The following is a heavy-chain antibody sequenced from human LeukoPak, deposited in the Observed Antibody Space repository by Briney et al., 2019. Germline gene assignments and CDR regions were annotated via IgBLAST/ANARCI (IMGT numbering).Heavy chain of an antibody. Sequence: ASVKVSCKASGYTFTSYDINWVRQATGQGLEWMGWMNPNSGNTGYAQKFQGRVTMTRNTSISTAYMELSSLRSEDTAVYYCARGYCSSTSCYEPHHLWYFDLWGRGTLVTVSS. CDR3: ARGYCSSTSCYEPHHLWYFDL. V-gene: IGHV1-8*01. CDR2: MNPNSGNT. D-gene: IGHD2-2*01. J-gene: IGHJ2*01. CDR1: GYTFTSYD.